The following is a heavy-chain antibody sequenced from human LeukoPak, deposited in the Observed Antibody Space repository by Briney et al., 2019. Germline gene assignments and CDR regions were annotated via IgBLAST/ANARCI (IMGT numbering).Heavy chain of an antibody. V-gene: IGHV4-39*01. Sequence: SETLSLTCTVSGGSISTNDYYWGWIRQPPGKGLEWIGNIYYSGSTYYNPSLRSRVTVSVDTSKNQFSLKLSSVTTADTAVYYCARLEVAGINDYWGQGTLVTVSS. CDR2: IYYSGST. CDR3: ARLEVAGINDY. D-gene: IGHD6-19*01. CDR1: GGSISTNDYY. J-gene: IGHJ4*02.